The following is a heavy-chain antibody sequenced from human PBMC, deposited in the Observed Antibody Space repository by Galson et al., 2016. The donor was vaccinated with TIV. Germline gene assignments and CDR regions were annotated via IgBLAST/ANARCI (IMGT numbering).Heavy chain of an antibody. Sequence: QSGAEVKKPGESLKISCKASGYRFTSYWIAWVRQVPGKGLEWVGVVNPGGSIIRYSPPFQGQVTISSDKSINTAYLQWISLRASDTATYYCARQYDFGDYRGDAFDTWGQGTVVTVSS. J-gene: IGHJ3*02. CDR3: ARQYDFGDYRGDAFDT. D-gene: IGHD4-17*01. CDR2: VNPGGSII. CDR1: GYRFTSYW. V-gene: IGHV5-51*03.